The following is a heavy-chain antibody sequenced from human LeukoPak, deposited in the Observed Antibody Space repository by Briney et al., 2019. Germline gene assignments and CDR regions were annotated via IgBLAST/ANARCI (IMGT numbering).Heavy chain of an antibody. CDR1: GFTFSHHD. CDR2: VRYDGLNI. J-gene: IGHJ4*02. Sequence: GGSLRLSCAASGFTFSHHDIHWVRQAPGKGLEWVAFVRYDGLNIYYAVSVKGRFIISKDNSRNTVYLQMNTLRPEDTAVYYCAKDRRTLEWLFGSLDSWGQGTLVTVSS. V-gene: IGHV3-30*02. D-gene: IGHD3-3*01. CDR3: AKDRRTLEWLFGSLDS.